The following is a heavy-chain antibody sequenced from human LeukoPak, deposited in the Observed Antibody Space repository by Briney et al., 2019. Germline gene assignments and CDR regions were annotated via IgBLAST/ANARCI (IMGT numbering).Heavy chain of an antibody. V-gene: IGHV1-46*01. CDR3: ARGLYYYDRSTYDDFDY. CDR2: VNPSDGAR. Sequence: ASVTVSCTASGYPFSTYWLHWVRQAPGQGIAWMGFVNPSDGARIYAQKFHGGITMTRDTSTNTVFMELSSLRSEDTAVYYCARGLYYYDRSTYDDFDYWGQGTLVTVSS. CDR1: GYPFSTYW. J-gene: IGHJ4*02. D-gene: IGHD3-22*01.